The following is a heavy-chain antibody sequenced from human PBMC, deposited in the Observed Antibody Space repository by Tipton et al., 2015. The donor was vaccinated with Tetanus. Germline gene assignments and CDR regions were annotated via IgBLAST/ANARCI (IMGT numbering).Heavy chain of an antibody. CDR2: IYHSGST. V-gene: IGHV4-30-2*01. D-gene: IGHD2-15*01. CDR1: GGSISSGGYS. CDR3: ARGLSGMVVAATRGNWFDP. Sequence: TLSLTCAVSGGSISSGGYSWSWIRQPPGKGLEWIGYIYHSGSTYYNPSLKSRVTISVDRSKNQFSLKLSSVTAADTAVYYCARGLSGMVVAATRGNWFDPWGQGTLVTVSS. J-gene: IGHJ5*02.